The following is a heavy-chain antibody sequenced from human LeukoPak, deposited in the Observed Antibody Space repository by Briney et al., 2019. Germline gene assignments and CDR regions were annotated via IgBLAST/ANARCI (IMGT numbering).Heavy chain of an antibody. CDR3: AREGTAGTNLNWFDP. D-gene: IGHD1-1*01. CDR2: ISYSGST. CDR1: GGSISSYY. V-gene: IGHV4-59*01. Sequence: SETLSLTCTVSGGSISSYYWSWIRQPPGKGLEWIGYISYSGSTNFNPSLKSRVTISVDTSKNQFSLKLSSVTAADTAVYYCAREGTAGTNLNWFDPWGQGTLVTVTS. J-gene: IGHJ5*02.